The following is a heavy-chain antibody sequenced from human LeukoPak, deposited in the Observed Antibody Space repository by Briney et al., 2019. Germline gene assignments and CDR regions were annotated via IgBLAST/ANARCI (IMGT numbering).Heavy chain of an antibody. J-gene: IGHJ3*02. Sequence: GGSLRLPCAASGFTFSSYAMHWVRQAPGKGLEWVAVISYDGSNKYYADSVKGRFTISRDNSKNTLYLQMNSLRAEDTAVYYCAKPLAGYSSYRDAAFDIWGQGTMVTVSS. CDR1: GFTFSSYA. V-gene: IGHV3-30*04. CDR2: ISYDGSNK. CDR3: AKPLAGYSSYRDAAFDI. D-gene: IGHD6-13*01.